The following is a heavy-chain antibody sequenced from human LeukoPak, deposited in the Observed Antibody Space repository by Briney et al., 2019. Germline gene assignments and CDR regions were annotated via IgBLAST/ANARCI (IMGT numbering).Heavy chain of an antibody. CDR3: ATSNCHLDY. J-gene: IGHJ4*02. Sequence: PGGSLRLSCAASGFTFSSYSLNWARQAPGKGLEWVSYITGSSSTIYYADSVRGRFTISRDNAKNSMYLQMNSLRAEDTAVYYCATSNCHLDYWGQGTLVTVSA. D-gene: IGHD2-21*01. CDR2: ITGSSSTI. V-gene: IGHV3-48*04. CDR1: GFTFSSYS.